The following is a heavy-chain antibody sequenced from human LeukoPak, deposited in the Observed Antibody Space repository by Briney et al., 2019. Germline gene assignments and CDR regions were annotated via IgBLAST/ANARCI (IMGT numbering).Heavy chain of an antibody. V-gene: IGHV3-15*01. J-gene: IGHJ4*02. Sequence: PGGSLRLSCAASGFTFSSFEMSWVRQAPGKGPEWVGRIKSKTDGGTTDYAAPVKGRFTISRDDSKNTLYLQMNSLKTEDTAVYYCTTDVESDLFDYWGQGTLVTVSS. CDR2: IKSKTDGGTT. CDR3: TTDVESDLFDY. CDR1: GFTFSSFE.